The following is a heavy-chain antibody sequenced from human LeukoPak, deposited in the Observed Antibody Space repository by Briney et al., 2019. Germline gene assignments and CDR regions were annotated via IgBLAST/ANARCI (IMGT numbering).Heavy chain of an antibody. CDR2: ISSSGSTI. V-gene: IGHV3-48*03. D-gene: IGHD6-6*01. Sequence: GGSLRLSCAASGFTFSSYEMNWVRQAPGKGLEWVSYISSSGSTIYYADSVKGRFTISRDNAKNSLYLQMNSLRAEDTAVYYCARKFKGSSVYYYMDAWGKGTTVTVSS. CDR3: ARKFKGSSVYYYMDA. CDR1: GFTFSSYE. J-gene: IGHJ6*03.